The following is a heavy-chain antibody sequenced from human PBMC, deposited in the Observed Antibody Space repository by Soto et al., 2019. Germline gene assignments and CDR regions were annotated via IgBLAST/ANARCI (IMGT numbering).Heavy chain of an antibody. D-gene: IGHD2-21*02. V-gene: IGHV1-69*05. Sequence: GASVKVSCKASGGTFSSYAISWVRQAPGQGLEWMGGIIPIFGTANYLQNLQGRITITRDTATGTAYMELSGLRSEDTAMYYCAAEIYSGGDCCHFDYWGQGTLVTVSS. CDR2: IIPIFGTA. CDR3: AAEIYSGGDCCHFDY. J-gene: IGHJ4*02. CDR1: GGTFSSYA.